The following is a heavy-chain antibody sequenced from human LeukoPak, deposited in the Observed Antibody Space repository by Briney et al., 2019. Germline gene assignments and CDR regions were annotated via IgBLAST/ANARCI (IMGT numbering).Heavy chain of an antibody. Sequence: GGSLRLSCAASGFTFSSYSMNWARQAPGKGLEWVSYISSSSSTIYYADSVKGRFTISRDNAKNSLYLQMNSLRAEDTPVYYCARDPPDSSGSYWGQGTLVTVSS. CDR2: ISSSSSTI. CDR1: GFTFSSYS. CDR3: ARDPPDSSGSY. D-gene: IGHD3-22*01. J-gene: IGHJ4*02. V-gene: IGHV3-48*01.